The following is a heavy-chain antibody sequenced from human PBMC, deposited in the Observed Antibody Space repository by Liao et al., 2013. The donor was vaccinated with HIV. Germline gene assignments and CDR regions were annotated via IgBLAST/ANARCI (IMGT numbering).Heavy chain of an antibody. CDR3: ARVMKTCSGFDCHHGGVNY. CDR2: VYYSGSS. D-gene: IGHD3-16*01. J-gene: IGHJ4*02. Sequence: QLQLQESGSGLVKPSETLSLTCTVSGASLSYGGYSWTWIRQTAGKGLEWIGNVYYSGSSHYNPSFKSRLTISIDTSRNQFSLRLTSVTAADTAVYYCARVMKTCSGFDCHHGGVNYWGEGTLVTVSS. V-gene: IGHV4-30-2*01. CDR1: GASLSYGGYS.